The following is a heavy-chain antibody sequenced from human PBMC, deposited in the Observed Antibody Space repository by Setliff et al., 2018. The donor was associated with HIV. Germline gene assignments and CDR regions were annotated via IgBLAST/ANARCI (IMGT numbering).Heavy chain of an antibody. J-gene: IGHJ4*02. CDR3: ARGGRKDLTDN. CDR1: GDSISSGGYF. Sequence: SETLSLTCTVSGDSISSGGYFWIWIRRHPGQGLEWMGYIYKTGSTYYNLSLKSRMTISLDTSKNQFFLKLNSVTAADTAVYYCARGGRKDLTDNWGQGTLVTVSS. CDR2: IYKTGST. V-gene: IGHV4-31*03. D-gene: IGHD3-16*01.